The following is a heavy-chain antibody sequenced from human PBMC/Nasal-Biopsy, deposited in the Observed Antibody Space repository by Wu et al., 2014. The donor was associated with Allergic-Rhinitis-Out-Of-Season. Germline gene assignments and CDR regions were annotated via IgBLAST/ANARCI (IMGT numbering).Heavy chain of an antibody. CDR3: ARAGSGSNTLIDYFYMDV. Sequence: LRLSCAASGFTFDFYTMNWVRQAPGKGLEWVSSISSTSTYTYYADSLKGRFTISRDNAKNSLYLEMDSLRAEDTAVYYCARAGSGSNTLIDYFYMDVWGKGTTVTVSS. CDR2: ISSTSTYT. V-gene: IGHV3-21*01. J-gene: IGHJ6*03. D-gene: IGHD1-26*01. CDR1: GFTFDFYT.